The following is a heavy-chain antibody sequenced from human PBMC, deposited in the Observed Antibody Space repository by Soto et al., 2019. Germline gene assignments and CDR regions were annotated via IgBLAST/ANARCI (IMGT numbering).Heavy chain of an antibody. Sequence: ASVKVSCKASGYTFTGYYMHWVRQAPGQGLEWMGWINPNSGGTNYAQKFQGRVTMTRDTSISTAYMELSRLRSDDTAVYYCARVPTIRWLQAEDYFDYWGQGTRVTVSS. CDR1: GYTFTGYY. D-gene: IGHD5-12*01. CDR2: INPNSGGT. J-gene: IGHJ4*02. CDR3: ARVPTIRWLQAEDYFDY. V-gene: IGHV1-2*02.